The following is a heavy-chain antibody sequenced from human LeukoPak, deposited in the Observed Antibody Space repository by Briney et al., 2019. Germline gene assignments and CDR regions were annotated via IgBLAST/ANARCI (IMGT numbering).Heavy chain of an antibody. CDR2: IYYSGST. D-gene: IGHD1-14*01. J-gene: IGHJ4*02. CDR1: GGSISGGGYY. CDR3: ARPLRPTGTTLGGAFLDY. Sequence: SETLSLTCTVSGGSISGGGYYWSWIRQHPGKGLEWIGYIYYSGSTYYNPSLKSRVTISVDTSKNQFSLKLSSVTAADTAVYYLARPLRPTGTTLGGAFLDYLGQGTLVTVSS. V-gene: IGHV4-31*03.